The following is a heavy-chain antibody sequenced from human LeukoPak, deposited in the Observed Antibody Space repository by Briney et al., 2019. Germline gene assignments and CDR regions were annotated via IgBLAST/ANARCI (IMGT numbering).Heavy chain of an antibody. CDR1: GLTFSDYF. J-gene: IGHJ4*02. V-gene: IGHV3-11*04. CDR3: AREGSGYSKFDY. CDR2: ISTTSIIV. Sequence: GGSLRLSCAASGLTFSDYFMGWIRQAPGKGLEWVAHISTTSIIVDYADSVKGRFTISRDNAENSLYLQMNSLRAEDTAVYYCAREGSGYSKFDYWGQGTLVTVSS. D-gene: IGHD3-22*01.